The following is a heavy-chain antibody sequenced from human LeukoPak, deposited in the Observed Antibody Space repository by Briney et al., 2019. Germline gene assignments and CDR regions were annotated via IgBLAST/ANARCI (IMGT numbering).Heavy chain of an antibody. D-gene: IGHD3-22*01. J-gene: IGHJ4*02. V-gene: IGHV4-31*03. CDR1: GGSISSGGYY. CDR3: ARSGYSYYFDY. CDR2: IYYSGST. Sequence: PSQTLSLTCTVSGGSISSGGYYWSWIRQHPGKGLEWIGYIYYSGSTYYDPSLKSRVTISVDTSKNQFSLKLSSVTAADTAVYYCARSGYSYYFDYWGQGTLVTVSS.